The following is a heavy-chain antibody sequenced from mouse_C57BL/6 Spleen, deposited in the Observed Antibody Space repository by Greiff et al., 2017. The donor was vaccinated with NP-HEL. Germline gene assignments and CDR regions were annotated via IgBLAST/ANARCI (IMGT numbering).Heavy chain of an antibody. J-gene: IGHJ1*03. CDR1: GYAFSSSW. D-gene: IGHD2-12*01. Sequence: QVQLQQSGPELVKPGASVKISCKASGYAFSSSWMNWVKQRPGKGLEWIGRIYPGDGDTNYNGKFKGKATLTADKSSSTAYMQLSSLTSEDSAVYFCARSLLYPRWYFDVWGTGTTVTVSS. V-gene: IGHV1-82*01. CDR3: ARSLLYPRWYFDV. CDR2: IYPGDGDT.